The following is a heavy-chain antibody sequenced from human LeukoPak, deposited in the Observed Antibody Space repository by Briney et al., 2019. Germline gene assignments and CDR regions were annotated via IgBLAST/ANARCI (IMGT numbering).Heavy chain of an antibody. CDR1: GGSISSYY. Sequence: ETLSLTCTLSGGSISSYYWSWIRQPPGKGLEWIGYIYYSGSTNYNPSLKSRVTISVDTSKNQFSLKLSSVTAADTAVYYCATIAAAGTGEFDPWGQGTLVTVSS. J-gene: IGHJ5*02. CDR2: IYYSGST. D-gene: IGHD6-13*01. CDR3: ATIAAAGTGEFDP. V-gene: IGHV4-59*01.